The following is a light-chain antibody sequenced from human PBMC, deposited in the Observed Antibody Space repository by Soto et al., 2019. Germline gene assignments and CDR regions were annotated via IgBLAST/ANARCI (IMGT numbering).Light chain of an antibody. Sequence: EFVLTQSPGTLSLSPGERATLSCRASQTVRNNYLAWYQQKPGQAPRLLIYDASNRATGIPARFSGSGSGTDFTLTISSLEPEDFAVYYCQQHSNWPLTFGQGTKVDIK. V-gene: IGKV3-11*01. CDR3: QQHSNWPLT. J-gene: IGKJ1*01. CDR1: QTVRNNY. CDR2: DAS.